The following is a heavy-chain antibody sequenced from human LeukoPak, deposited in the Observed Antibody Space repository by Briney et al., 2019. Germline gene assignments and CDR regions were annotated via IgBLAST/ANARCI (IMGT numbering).Heavy chain of an antibody. V-gene: IGHV1-46*01. CDR3: ARVIAAAGDFDY. J-gene: IGHJ4*02. Sequence: ASVKVSRKASGYTFTSYYMHWVRQAPGQGLEWMGIINPSGGSTSYAQKFQGRVTMTRDMSTSTVYMELSSLRSEDTAVYYCARVIAAAGDFDYWGQGTLVTVSS. CDR2: INPSGGST. CDR1: GYTFTSYY. D-gene: IGHD6-13*01.